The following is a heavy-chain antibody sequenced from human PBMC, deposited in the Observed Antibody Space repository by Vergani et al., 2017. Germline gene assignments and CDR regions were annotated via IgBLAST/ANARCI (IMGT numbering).Heavy chain of an antibody. Sequence: EVQLVQSGAEVKKPGESLKISCKGSGYSFTSYWIGWVRQMPGKGLEWMGIIYPGDSDTRYSPSFQGQVTISADKSISTAYLHWSSLKASDTAMYYCASLSVTTHEPIAAAGDAFDIWGQGIMVTVSS. V-gene: IGHV5-51*01. CDR1: GYSFTSYW. D-gene: IGHD6-13*01. J-gene: IGHJ3*02. CDR3: ASLSVTTHEPIAAAGDAFDI. CDR2: IYPGDSDT.